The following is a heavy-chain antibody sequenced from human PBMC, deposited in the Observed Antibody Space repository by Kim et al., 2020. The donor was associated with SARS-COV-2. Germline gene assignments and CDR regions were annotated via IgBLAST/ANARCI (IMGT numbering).Heavy chain of an antibody. V-gene: IGHV5-10-1*01. Sequence: YTNYSPPFQGHVTISADKSISTAYLQWSSLKASDTAMYYCALWFGEGVDYWGQGTLVTVSS. D-gene: IGHD3-10*01. CDR3: ALWFGEGVDY. J-gene: IGHJ4*02. CDR2: YT.